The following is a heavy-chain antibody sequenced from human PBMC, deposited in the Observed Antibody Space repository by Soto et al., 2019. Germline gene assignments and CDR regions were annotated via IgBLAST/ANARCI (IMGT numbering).Heavy chain of an antibody. D-gene: IGHD6-13*01. J-gene: IGHJ6*02. V-gene: IGHV3-13*01. Sequence: GGSLRLSCAASGFTFSSYDMHWVRQATGKGLEWVSAIGTAGDTYYPGSVKGRFTISRENAKNSLYLQMNSLRAEDTAAYYCARVVAAAGPGYYYYYYGMDVWGQGTTVTVSS. CDR3: ARVVAAAGPGYYYYYYGMDV. CDR2: IGTAGDT. CDR1: GFTFSSYD.